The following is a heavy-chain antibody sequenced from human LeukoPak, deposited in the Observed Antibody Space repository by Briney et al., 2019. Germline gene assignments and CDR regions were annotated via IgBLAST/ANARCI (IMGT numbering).Heavy chain of an antibody. CDR3: ARARLLRYYDWLLYHSNWFDP. V-gene: IGHV1-18*01. Sequence: ASVKVSCKASGYTFTNYGISWVRQAPGQGLEWMGWISAYNGNTNYAQNLQGRVTMTTDTSTSTAYMELRSLRSDDTAVYYCARARLLRYYDWLLYHSNWFDPWGQGTLVTVSS. J-gene: IGHJ5*02. CDR1: GYTFTNYG. D-gene: IGHD3-9*01. CDR2: ISAYNGNT.